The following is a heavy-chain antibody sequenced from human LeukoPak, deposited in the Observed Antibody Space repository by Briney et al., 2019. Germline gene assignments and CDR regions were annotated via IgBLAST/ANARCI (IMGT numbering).Heavy chain of an antibody. Sequence: PSETLSLTCTVSGGSISSSSYYWGWIRQPPGKGLEWIGSIYYSGSTYYNPSLKSRVTISVDTSKNQFSLKLSSVTAADTAVYYCARLALVSNWFDPWGQGTLVTVSS. J-gene: IGHJ5*02. CDR1: GGSISSSSYY. D-gene: IGHD3-9*01. CDR2: IYYSGST. V-gene: IGHV4-39*01. CDR3: ARLALVSNWFDP.